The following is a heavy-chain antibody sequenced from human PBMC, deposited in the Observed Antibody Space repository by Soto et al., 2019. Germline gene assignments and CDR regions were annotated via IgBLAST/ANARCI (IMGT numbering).Heavy chain of an antibody. CDR3: AKRADSGSCYDY. CDR1: GFTFSSSA. Sequence: EVQLLESGGDLVQPGGSLRLSCAASGFTFSSSAMSWVRQAPGKGLEWVSAISASGGSTYYADSVKGRFTVSRDNSRNTLYLQMTSLKAEDTAVYYCAKRADSGSCYDYWGQGTLVTVSS. V-gene: IGHV3-23*01. CDR2: ISASGGST. J-gene: IGHJ4*02. D-gene: IGHD3-10*01.